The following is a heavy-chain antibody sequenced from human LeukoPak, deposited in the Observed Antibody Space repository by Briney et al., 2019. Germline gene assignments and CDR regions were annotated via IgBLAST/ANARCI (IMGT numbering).Heavy chain of an antibody. V-gene: IGHV5-51*01. CDR1: GYSFTGYW. D-gene: IGHD6-6*01. CDR2: IYPDDSDA. Sequence: GESLKISCKGSGYSFTGYWIAWVRQMPGKGLEWMGIIYPDDSDARYSPSFQGQVTISADKSISTAYMELSRLRSDDTAVYYCARGTRIAARPGVYWGQGTLVTVSS. CDR3: ARGTRIAARPGVY. J-gene: IGHJ4*02.